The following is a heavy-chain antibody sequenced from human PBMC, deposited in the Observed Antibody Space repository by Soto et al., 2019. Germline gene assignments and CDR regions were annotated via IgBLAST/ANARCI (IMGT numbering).Heavy chain of an antibody. CDR2: ISYDGSNK. D-gene: IGHD1-26*01. CDR3: ARVSEVGATDAFDI. Sequence: GGSLRLSCAASGFTFSSYAMHWVRQAPGKGLEWVAVISYDGSNKYYADSVKGRFTISRDNSKNTLYLQMNSLRAEDTAVYYCARVSEVGATDAFDIWGQGTMVTVSS. V-gene: IGHV3-30*04. J-gene: IGHJ3*02. CDR1: GFTFSSYA.